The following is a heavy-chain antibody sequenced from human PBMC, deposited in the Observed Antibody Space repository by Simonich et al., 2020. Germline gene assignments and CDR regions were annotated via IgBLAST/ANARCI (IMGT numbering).Heavy chain of an antibody. CDR2: IYYSGRT. Sequence: QLQLQESGPGLVKPSETLSLTCTVSGGSISSSSYYWGWIRQPPGKGLEWIGSIYYSGRTTYNPSRKGRVTISVDTSKNQFSLKLSSVTAADTAVYYCARHAGFAFDIWGQGTMVTVSS. J-gene: IGHJ3*02. V-gene: IGHV4-39*01. CDR3: ARHAGFAFDI. D-gene: IGHD6-13*01. CDR1: GGSISSSSYY.